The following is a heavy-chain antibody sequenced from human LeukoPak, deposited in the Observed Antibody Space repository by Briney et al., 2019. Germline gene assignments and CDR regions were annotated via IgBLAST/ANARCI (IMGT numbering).Heavy chain of an antibody. CDR1: GFTFTSYA. J-gene: IGHJ4*02. V-gene: IGHV3-23*01. CDR2: ISGSGGST. CDR3: ARASGPIKKNRFDQ. Sequence: GGSLRLSCAASGFTFTSYAMSWVRQAPGKGLEWVSAISGSGGSTYYADSVKGRFTISRDISRSTLYLEMNSLSAEDTAVYYCARASGPIKKNRFDQWGQGTLVTVSS. D-gene: IGHD1-26*01.